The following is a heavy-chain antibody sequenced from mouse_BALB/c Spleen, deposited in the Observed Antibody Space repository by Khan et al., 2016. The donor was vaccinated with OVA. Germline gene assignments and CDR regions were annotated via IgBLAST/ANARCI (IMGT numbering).Heavy chain of an antibody. CDR2: IDAENGNN. CDR3: ARIHS. Sequence: VQLQQSGEELVKTGASVKLSCTASGFNIKDTYMHWVKQRPEQGLEWIGRIDAENGNNKDDTKLKGKGTRTEDTSSNTAYLQPTSLTSQYTPVYYCARIHSWGQVTTLTVSS. CDR1: GFNIKDTY. V-gene: IGHV14-3*02. J-gene: IGHJ2*01.